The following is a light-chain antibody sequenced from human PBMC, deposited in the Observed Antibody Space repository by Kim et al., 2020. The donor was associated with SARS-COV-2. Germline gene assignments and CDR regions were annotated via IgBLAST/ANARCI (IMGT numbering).Light chain of an antibody. CDR2: NDY. Sequence: QSVLTQPPSMSGAPGQSVTISCTGSSSNIGAGYEVHWYQQLPGTAPKLLIYNDYRRPSGVPDRFSGSRSATSASLAITGLQAEDEADYYCQSYDTGLSGIIFGGGTQLTVL. CDR1: SSNIGAGYE. J-gene: IGLJ2*01. V-gene: IGLV1-40*01. CDR3: QSYDTGLSGII.